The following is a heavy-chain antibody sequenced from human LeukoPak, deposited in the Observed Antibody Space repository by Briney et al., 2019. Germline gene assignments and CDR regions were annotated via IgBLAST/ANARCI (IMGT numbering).Heavy chain of an antibody. Sequence: PSETLSLTCAVYGGSFSGYYWSWIRQPPGKGLEWIGEINHSGSTNYNPSLKSRVTISVDTSKNQFSLKLSSVTAADTAVYYCAEAVASTSGWFDPWGQGTLVTVSS. CDR2: INHSGST. CDR3: AEAVASTSGWFDP. J-gene: IGHJ5*02. V-gene: IGHV4-34*01. D-gene: IGHD6-19*01. CDR1: GGSFSGYY.